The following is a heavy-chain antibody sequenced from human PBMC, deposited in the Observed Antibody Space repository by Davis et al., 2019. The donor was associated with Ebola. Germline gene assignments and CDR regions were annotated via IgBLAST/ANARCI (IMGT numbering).Heavy chain of an antibody. V-gene: IGHV4-59*01. D-gene: IGHD3-10*01. J-gene: IGHJ6*02. CDR2: IYYSGST. CDR1: GGSFSGYY. Sequence: GSLRLSCAVYGGSFSGYYCSWIRQPPGKGLEWIGYIYYSGSTNYNPSLKSRVTISVDTSKNQFSLKLSSVTAADTAVYYCAREKPCGSGVYYYYGMDVWGQGTTVTVSS. CDR3: AREKPCGSGVYYYYGMDV.